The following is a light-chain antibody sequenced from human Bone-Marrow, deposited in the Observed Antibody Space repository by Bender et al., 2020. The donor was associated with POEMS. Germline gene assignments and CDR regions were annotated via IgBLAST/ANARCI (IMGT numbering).Light chain of an antibody. CDR3: QTWGAGIGWV. V-gene: IGLV4-69*01. CDR2: LNSEGSY. CDR1: SGHSTYA. J-gene: IGLJ3*02. Sequence: QLVVTQWPSVSASLGASVNLTCTLSSGHSTYAIAWHQQQPEKGPRYLMHLNSEGSYTKGDGIPDRFSGSTSGAERYLSISSLQSDDEADFYCQTWGAGIGWVFGGGTKLTVL.